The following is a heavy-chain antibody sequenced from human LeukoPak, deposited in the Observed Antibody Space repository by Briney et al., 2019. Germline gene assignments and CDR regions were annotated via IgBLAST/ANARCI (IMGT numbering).Heavy chain of an antibody. Sequence: GGSLRLSCAASGFTFSSYEMNWVRQAPGKGLEWVSYISSSGSTIYYADSVKGRFTISRDNAKNSLYLQMNSLRAEDTAVYYCARGEFGLDAFDIWGQGTMVTVSS. V-gene: IGHV3-48*03. J-gene: IGHJ3*02. CDR1: GFTFSSYE. CDR3: ARGEFGLDAFDI. D-gene: IGHD3-10*01. CDR2: ISSSGSTI.